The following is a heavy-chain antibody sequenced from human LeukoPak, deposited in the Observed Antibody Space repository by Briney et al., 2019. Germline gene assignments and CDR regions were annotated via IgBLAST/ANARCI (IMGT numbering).Heavy chain of an antibody. CDR2: IKQDGSEK. Sequence: GGPLRLSCAASGFTFSSYWMSWVRQAPGKGLEWVANIKQDGSEKYYVDSVKGRFTISRDNAKNSLYLQMNSLRADDTAVYYCARDGSGYSSGWYSNYWGQGTLVTVSS. V-gene: IGHV3-7*03. CDR1: GFTFSSYW. CDR3: ARDGSGYSSGWYSNY. J-gene: IGHJ4*02. D-gene: IGHD6-19*01.